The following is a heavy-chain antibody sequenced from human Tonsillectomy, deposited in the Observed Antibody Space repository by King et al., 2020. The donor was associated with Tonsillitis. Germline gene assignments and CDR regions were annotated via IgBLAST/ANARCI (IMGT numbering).Heavy chain of an antibody. J-gene: IGHJ2*01. CDR2: IRSRVYGGTT. CDR3: TRVRIQLRYCDL. D-gene: IGHD5-18*01. V-gene: IGHV3-49*03. CDR1: GFTFGDYA. Sequence: VQLVESGGGLVQPGRSLRLACTAAGFTFGDYAMSWFRQAPGKGLEWVGFIRSRVYGGTTECAASVKGRFTISRDDSKSIAYLQMNSLKTEDTAVYYCTRVRIQLRYCDLWGRGTLVPVSS.